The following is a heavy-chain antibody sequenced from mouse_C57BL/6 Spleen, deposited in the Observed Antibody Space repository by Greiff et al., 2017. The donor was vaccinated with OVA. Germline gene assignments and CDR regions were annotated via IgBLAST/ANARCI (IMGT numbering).Heavy chain of an antibody. Sequence: QVQLQQPGAELVMPGASVKLSCKASGYTFTSYWMHWVKQRPGQGLEWIGEIDPSDSYTNYNQQFKGKSTLTVDKSSSTAYMQLSSLTSEDSAVYYCARDFDYWGQGTTLTVSS. J-gene: IGHJ2*01. CDR3: ARDFDY. V-gene: IGHV1-69*01. CDR2: IDPSDSYT. CDR1: GYTFTSYW.